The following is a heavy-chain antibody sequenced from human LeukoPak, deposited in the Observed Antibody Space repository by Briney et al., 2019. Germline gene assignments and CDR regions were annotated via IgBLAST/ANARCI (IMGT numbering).Heavy chain of an antibody. CDR2: SSGYNGNT. D-gene: IGHD1-1*01. CDR3: ARDGNERYFDY. Sequence: GASVKVSCKASGYTFTNYGVGWVRQAPGQGLEWVGWSSGYNGNTKYAQNYQGRVIVTTDTSTRTAYMELRSLRSDDTAVYYCARDGNERYFDYWGQGTLVTVSS. V-gene: IGHV1-18*01. CDR1: GYTFTNYG. J-gene: IGHJ4*02.